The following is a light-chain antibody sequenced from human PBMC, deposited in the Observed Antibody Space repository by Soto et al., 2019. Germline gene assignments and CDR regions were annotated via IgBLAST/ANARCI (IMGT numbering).Light chain of an antibody. CDR2: HAS. V-gene: IGKV1-5*01. Sequence: DIQMTQSPSTLSASIGDRVTITCRASQTINNWLAWYQQKPGKAPNLLVYHASNLETGVPSRFSGSAFGTEFTLTISSLQPDDFATYYCQHYNIYPWTFGQGTKVDIK. J-gene: IGKJ1*01. CDR3: QHYNIYPWT. CDR1: QTINNW.